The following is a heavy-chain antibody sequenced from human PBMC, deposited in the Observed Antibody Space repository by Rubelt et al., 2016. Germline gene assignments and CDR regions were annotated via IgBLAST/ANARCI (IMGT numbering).Heavy chain of an antibody. CDR1: GFSFSSYW. V-gene: IGHV3-74*01. J-gene: IGHJ6*02. CDR3: ARDNHPTVTTGGRRGMDV. Sequence: AASGFSFSSYWMHWVRQAPGKGLVWVSRMNSDGSSTSYADSVKGRFTISRDNAKNTLYLQMNSLRAEDTAVYYCARDNHPTVTTGGRRGMDVWGQGTTVTVSS. CDR2: MNSDGSST. D-gene: IGHD4-17*01.